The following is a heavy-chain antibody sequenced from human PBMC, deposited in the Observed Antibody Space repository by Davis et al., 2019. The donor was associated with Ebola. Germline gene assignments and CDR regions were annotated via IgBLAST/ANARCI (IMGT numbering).Heavy chain of an antibody. CDR3: AKSHCSGGSCPYYFDF. J-gene: IGHJ4*02. D-gene: IGHD2-15*01. CDR2: IGTAGDI. Sequence: GSLRLSCEASGFTFSNYDMHWVRQVTGKGLEWVSAIGTAGDIYYPGSVKGRFTISRENAKNSLYLQMNSLRAGDTAVYYCAKSHCSGGSCPYYFDFWGQGTQVTVSS. CDR1: GFTFSNYD. V-gene: IGHV3-13*01.